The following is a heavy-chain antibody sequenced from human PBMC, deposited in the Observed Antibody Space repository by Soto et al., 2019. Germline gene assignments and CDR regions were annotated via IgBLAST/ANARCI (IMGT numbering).Heavy chain of an antibody. J-gene: IGHJ6*02. D-gene: IGHD1-1*01. Sequence: EVQLVESGGGLVEPGGSLRLSCAASGFTFSDAWMDWVRQAPGKGLEWVGRIKSETGGGTADYAAPVKDRFTISRDDSKNTLYLQMNSLRAEDTAVYYCAKDRKELERQGGGGMDVWGQGTTVTVSS. CDR3: AKDRKELERQGGGGMDV. CDR2: IKSETGGGTA. CDR1: GFTFSDAW. V-gene: IGHV3-15*01.